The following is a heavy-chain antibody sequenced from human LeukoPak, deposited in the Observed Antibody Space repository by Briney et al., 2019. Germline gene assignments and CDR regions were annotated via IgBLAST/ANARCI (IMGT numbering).Heavy chain of an antibody. Sequence: ASVKASCKASGYTFTSYDINWVRQAPGQGLEWMGIINPSGGSTSYAQKFQGRVTMTRDMSTSTVYMELSSLRSEDTAVYYCARGFGDYGDAFDIWGQGTMVTVSS. CDR2: INPSGGST. D-gene: IGHD4-17*01. CDR1: GYTFTSYD. CDR3: ARGFGDYGDAFDI. J-gene: IGHJ3*02. V-gene: IGHV1-46*01.